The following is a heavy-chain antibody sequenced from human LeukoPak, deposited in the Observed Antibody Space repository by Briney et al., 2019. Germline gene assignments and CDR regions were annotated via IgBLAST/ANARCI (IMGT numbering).Heavy chain of an antibody. D-gene: IGHD1-26*01. CDR2: IHHSGST. Sequence: KPSETLSLTCAVYGGSFSGYYWTWIRQPPGKGLEWIGEIHHSGSTNYNPSLKSRVTISVDTSKNQFSLKLSSVTAADTAVYYCARHGTRYYYYYMDVWGKGTTVTISS. CDR3: ARHGTRYYYYYMDV. V-gene: IGHV4-34*01. CDR1: GGSFSGYY. J-gene: IGHJ6*03.